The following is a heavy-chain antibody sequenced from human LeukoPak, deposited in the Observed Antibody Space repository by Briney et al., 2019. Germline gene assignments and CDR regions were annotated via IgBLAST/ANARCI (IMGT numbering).Heavy chain of an antibody. CDR1: GFTFSSYS. CDR3: ARIWTVAAAGTDY. J-gene: IGHJ4*02. D-gene: IGHD6-13*01. V-gene: IGHV3-21*01. CDR2: ISSSSSYI. Sequence: GGSLRLSCAASGFTFSSYSMNWVRKAPGKGLEWVSSISSSSSYIYYADSVKGRFTISRDNAKNSLYLQMNSLRAEDTAVYYCARIWTVAAAGTDYWGQGTLVTVSS.